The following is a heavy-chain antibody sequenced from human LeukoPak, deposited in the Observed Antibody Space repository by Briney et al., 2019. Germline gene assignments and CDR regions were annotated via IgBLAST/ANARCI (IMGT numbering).Heavy chain of an antibody. Sequence: GRSLRLSCAASGFTFSSYAMHWVRQAPGKGLEWVAVISYDGSNKYYADSVKGRFTISRDNSKNTLYLQMNSLRAEDTAVYYCAEGSGWYVWGQGTLVTVSS. J-gene: IGHJ4*02. V-gene: IGHV3-30-3*02. CDR3: AEGSGWYV. CDR1: GFTFSSYA. CDR2: ISYDGSNK. D-gene: IGHD6-19*01.